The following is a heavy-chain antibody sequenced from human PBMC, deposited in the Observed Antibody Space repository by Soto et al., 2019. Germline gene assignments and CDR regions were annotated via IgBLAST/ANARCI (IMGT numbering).Heavy chain of an antibody. CDR2: IYPGDSDT. V-gene: IGHV5-51*01. J-gene: IGHJ5*02. CDR1: GYRFSTYW. Sequence: SLQISCAGSGYRFSTYWIAWVSPMPGKCLEWMGLIYPGDSDTRYSPSFQGQVTISADKSISTAYLQWSSLKASDTAMYYCARRGYCSGTTCYKWFDPWGQGPLVTASS. D-gene: IGHD2-2*02. CDR3: ARRGYCSGTTCYKWFDP.